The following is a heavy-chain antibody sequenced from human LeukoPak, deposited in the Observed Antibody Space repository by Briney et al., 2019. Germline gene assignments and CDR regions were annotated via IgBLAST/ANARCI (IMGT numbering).Heavy chain of an antibody. D-gene: IGHD3-22*01. CDR3: ARVWASLIEDS. V-gene: IGHV1-18*01. J-gene: IGHJ4*02. CDR2: IFPYNGNT. Sequence: ASVKVSCKASGYTFTSYGISWVRQAPGQGLEWMGWIFPYNGNTNYAQMFQGRVTMTTDTSTNTAYMELRRLRSDDTAMYFCARVWASLIEDSWGQGTLVTVSS. CDR1: GYTFTSYG.